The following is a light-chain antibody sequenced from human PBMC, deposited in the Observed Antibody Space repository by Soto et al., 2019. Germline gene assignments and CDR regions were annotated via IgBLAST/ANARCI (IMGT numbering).Light chain of an antibody. CDR2: GAS. CDR3: QQYGNSPLT. V-gene: IGKV3-20*01. J-gene: IGKJ4*01. Sequence: EIVMTQSPATLSVSPGERATLSCRASQSVNSSYLAWYQQKPGQAPRLLISGASRRATGTPDRFSGSGSGTDFTLTIGRLEPDDFAVYYCQQYGNSPLTLGGGTKVDIK. CDR1: QSVNSSY.